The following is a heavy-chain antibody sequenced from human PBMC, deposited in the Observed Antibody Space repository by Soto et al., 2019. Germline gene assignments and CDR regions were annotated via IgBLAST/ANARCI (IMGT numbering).Heavy chain of an antibody. CDR3: ARGYLAHQACYCMDV. J-gene: IGHJ6*02. V-gene: IGHV3-48*02. CDR1: GFTFSSYS. Sequence: GGSLRLSCAASGFTFSSYSMNWVRQAPGKGLEWVSYISSSSSTIYYADSVKGRFTISRDNAKNSLYLQMNSLRDEDTAVYYWARGYLAHQACYCMDVWGQGTTVTVSS. CDR2: ISSSSSTI. D-gene: IGHD3-9*01.